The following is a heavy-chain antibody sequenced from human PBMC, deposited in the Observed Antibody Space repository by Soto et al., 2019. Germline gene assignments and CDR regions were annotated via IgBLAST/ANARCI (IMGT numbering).Heavy chain of an antibody. CDR1: GFTFSSYS. CDR3: ARPTIAAPYYFDY. D-gene: IGHD6-13*01. CDR2: ISSSSSTI. V-gene: IGHV3-48*04. Sequence: GGSLRLSCAASGFTFSSYSMNWVRQAPGKGLEWVSYISSSSSTIYYADSVKGRFTISRDNAKNSLYLQMNSLRAEDTAVYYCARPTIAAPYYFDYWGQGTLVTVSS. J-gene: IGHJ4*02.